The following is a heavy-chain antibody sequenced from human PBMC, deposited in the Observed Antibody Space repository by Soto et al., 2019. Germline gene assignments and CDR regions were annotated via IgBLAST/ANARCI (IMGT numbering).Heavy chain of an antibody. J-gene: IGHJ6*02. CDR2: ASGSGRRT. D-gene: IGHD3-10*01. V-gene: IGHV3-23*01. CDR1: GSSIATYP. CDR3: AKDQEFGSRGYEAGMDV. Sequence: EVQLLQSGGGLVRPGGSLTLSCEASGSSIATYPMNWVRQAPGKGLEWVATASGSGRRTYYADSVKGRFTISRDNSQNTLLLQMSDLRAEDTAVYFCAKDQEFGSRGYEAGMDVWAHGTTVVDSS.